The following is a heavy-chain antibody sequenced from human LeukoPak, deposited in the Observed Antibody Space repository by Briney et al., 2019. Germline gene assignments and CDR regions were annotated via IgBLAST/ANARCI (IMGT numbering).Heavy chain of an antibody. CDR3: ARDSGAAAGRGMDV. Sequence: GGSLRLSCAASGFTVSSSYMYWVRQAPGKGLEWVSFFYRGDSTYYAESVRGRFTISRDNSKNTLYLQMNSLRAEDTAVYYCARDSGAAAGRGMDVWGQGTTVIVSS. V-gene: IGHV3-53*01. CDR1: GFTVSSSY. J-gene: IGHJ6*02. CDR2: FYRGDST. D-gene: IGHD6-13*01.